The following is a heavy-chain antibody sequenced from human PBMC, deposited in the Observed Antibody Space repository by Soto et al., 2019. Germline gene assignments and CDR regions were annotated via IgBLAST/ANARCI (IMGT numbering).Heavy chain of an antibody. V-gene: IGHV4-31*03. Sequence: SETLSLTCTVSGGSITTGGYYWSWVRQLPGKGREGIGHRYYSESTSYNPSLKRRVSISLATSKNQFSLQLSFVTAAATALSYCARTKCSGGSSYSSSLDYWGQGTPVTVSS. CDR3: ARTKCSGGSSYSSSLDY. CDR1: GGSITTGGYY. D-gene: IGHD2-15*01. CDR2: RYYSEST. J-gene: IGHJ4*02.